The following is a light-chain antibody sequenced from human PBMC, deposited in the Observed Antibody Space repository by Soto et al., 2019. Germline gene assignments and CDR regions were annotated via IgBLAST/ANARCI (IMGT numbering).Light chain of an antibody. CDR1: ESISSTY. Sequence: VLTQSPGTLSLSPGERATLSCRASESISSTYLAWYQQKPGQPPRLLISGASSRATGIPDRFSGSGSRTDFTLTISRLEPEDSAVFYCQHYGTSPFTFGQGTKLEIK. V-gene: IGKV3-20*01. CDR2: GAS. J-gene: IGKJ2*01. CDR3: QHYGTSPFT.